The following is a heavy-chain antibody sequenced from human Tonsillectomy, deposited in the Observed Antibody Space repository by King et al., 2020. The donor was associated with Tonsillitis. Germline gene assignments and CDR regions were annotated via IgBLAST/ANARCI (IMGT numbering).Heavy chain of an antibody. V-gene: IGHV3-30*04. Sequence: QLVQSGGGVVQPGRSLRLSCAASGFTFSSYAMHWVRQAPGKGLAWVAVISYDGSNKYYADSVKGRFTISRDNYKNTLYLQMNSLRAEDTAVYYCARFRRMDRSGYYYFFDSWGQGTLVTVSS. CDR2: ISYDGSNK. J-gene: IGHJ4*02. CDR3: ARFRRMDRSGYYYFFDS. CDR1: GFTFSSYA. D-gene: IGHD3-22*01.